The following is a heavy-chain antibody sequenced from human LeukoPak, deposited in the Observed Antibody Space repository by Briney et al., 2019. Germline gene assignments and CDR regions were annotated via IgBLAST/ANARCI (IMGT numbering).Heavy chain of an antibody. CDR1: GFTFDDYA. J-gene: IGHJ6*02. V-gene: IGHV3-9*01. D-gene: IGHD2-2*01. CDR2: ISWNSGSI. Sequence: GGSLRLSCAASGFTFDDYAMHWVRQAPGKGLEWVSGISWNSGSIGYADSVKGRFTISRDNAKNSLYLQMNSLRAEDTALYYCAKEKYGYYYYGMDVWGQGTTVTVSS. CDR3: AKEKYGYYYYGMDV.